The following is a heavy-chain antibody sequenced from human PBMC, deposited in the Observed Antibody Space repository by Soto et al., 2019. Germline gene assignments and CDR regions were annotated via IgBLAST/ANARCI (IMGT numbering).Heavy chain of an antibody. CDR1: GFTFSYYS. Sequence: EVQLVESGGGLVKPGGSLRLSCAASGFTFSYYSMNWVRQAPGKGLEWVSSISSSSSYIYYADSVKGRFTISRDNAKNSLYLQMNTLRAEDTAVYYCARVYYYDSSGFLIWGQGTLVTVSS. CDR2: ISSSSSYI. J-gene: IGHJ4*02. V-gene: IGHV3-21*01. CDR3: ARVYYYDSSGFLI. D-gene: IGHD3-22*01.